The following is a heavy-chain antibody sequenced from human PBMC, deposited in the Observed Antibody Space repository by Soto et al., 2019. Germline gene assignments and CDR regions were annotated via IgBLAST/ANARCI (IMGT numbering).Heavy chain of an antibody. Sequence: QVQLQESGPGLVKPSGTLSLTCAVSSGSITSSNWWSWVRQPPGKGLEWIGEIYHSGSTNYNPSLKNRVTTSVDKSRIPFSLTVSSVTAADTAVYYCERDGYGIFDYWGQGTLVTVSS. CDR3: ERDGYGIFDY. D-gene: IGHD5-12*01. J-gene: IGHJ4*02. V-gene: IGHV4-4*02. CDR2: IYHSGST. CDR1: SGSITSSNW.